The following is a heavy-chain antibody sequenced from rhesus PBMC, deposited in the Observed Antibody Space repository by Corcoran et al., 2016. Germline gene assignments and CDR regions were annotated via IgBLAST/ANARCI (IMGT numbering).Heavy chain of an antibody. V-gene: IGHV3S5*01. D-gene: IGHD4-35*01. CDR1: GFTFSSYG. Sequence: EVQLVETGGGLVQPGGSLKLSCAASGFTFSSYGMSWVRLAPGKGREWVSAINSGGGSTYDADTVKGRFTISRDNSKNTLSLQMNSLRAEDTAVYYCAKDEDYGNLLYWGQGVLVTVSS. J-gene: IGHJ4*01. CDR2: INSGGGST. CDR3: AKDEDYGNLLY.